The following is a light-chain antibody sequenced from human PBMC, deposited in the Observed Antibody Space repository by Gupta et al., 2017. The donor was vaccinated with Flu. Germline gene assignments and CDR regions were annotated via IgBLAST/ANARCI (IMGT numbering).Light chain of an antibody. J-gene: IGKJ1*01. CDR3: QQAYSFPRT. CDR2: GAS. CDR1: HDIDNW. Sequence: DIQLTQSPSSMSASVGDRITITCRASHDIDNWLGWYQQKPGKPPKLLIYGASKLRGDVPSRFSGSGSGTEFSLTITSLQSEDFATYYCQQAYSFPRTFGQGTKVDIK. V-gene: IGKV1-12*01.